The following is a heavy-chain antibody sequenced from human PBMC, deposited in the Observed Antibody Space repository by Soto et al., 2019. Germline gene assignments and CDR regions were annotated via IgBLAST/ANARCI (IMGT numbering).Heavy chain of an antibody. D-gene: IGHD1-26*01. Sequence: GESLKLSCKCCGYSFTNYWIGWVRQIPGKGLEWMGIMYPGDAHAIYSPSFQAPVTMSADKSISTAYLQWSSLKASDTAMYYCARPYSGGPNDPFDVWGQGTMVTVSS. CDR1: GYSFTNYW. V-gene: IGHV5-51*01. J-gene: IGHJ3*01. CDR2: MYPGDAHA. CDR3: ARPYSGGPNDPFDV.